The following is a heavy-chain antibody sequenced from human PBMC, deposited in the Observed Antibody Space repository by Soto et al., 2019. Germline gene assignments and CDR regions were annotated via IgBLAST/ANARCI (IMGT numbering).Heavy chain of an antibody. CDR2: INANDGST. CDR3: ARVGVVGTPYGMDV. J-gene: IGHJ6*02. CDR1: GYTFTNSY. D-gene: IGHD1-26*01. V-gene: IGHV1-18*04. Sequence: ASVKVSCKASGYTFTNSYIHWVRQAPGQGLEWMGWINANDGSTNYAQKLQGRVTVTTDTSTSTAYMELRSLRSDDTAVYYCARVGVVGTPYGMDVWGQGTTVTVSS.